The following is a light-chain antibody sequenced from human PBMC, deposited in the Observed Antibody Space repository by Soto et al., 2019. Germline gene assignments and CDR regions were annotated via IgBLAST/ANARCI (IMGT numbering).Light chain of an antibody. CDR3: QQYGTSPWT. J-gene: IGKJ1*01. Sequence: EIVLTQSPGTLSLSPGERATLSCRASQNVANNYLAWFRQKPGQTPRLLIYGASSRAAGTPDRFSGSGSGTDFTLTISRLEPEDFAVFYCQQYGTSPWTFGQGTKV. V-gene: IGKV3-20*01. CDR1: QNVANNY. CDR2: GAS.